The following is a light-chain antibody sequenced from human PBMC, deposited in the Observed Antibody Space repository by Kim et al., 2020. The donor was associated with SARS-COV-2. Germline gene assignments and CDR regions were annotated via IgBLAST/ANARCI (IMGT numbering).Light chain of an antibody. CDR2: QAS. V-gene: IGLV3-1*01. Sequence: SPGQTASITCSGDKLGDKYACWYQQKPGQSPVLVIYQASKRPSGIPERFSGSNSGNTATLTISGTQAMDEADYYCQAWDSSTHWVFGGGTQLTVL. CDR1: KLGDKY. CDR3: QAWDSSTHWV. J-gene: IGLJ3*02.